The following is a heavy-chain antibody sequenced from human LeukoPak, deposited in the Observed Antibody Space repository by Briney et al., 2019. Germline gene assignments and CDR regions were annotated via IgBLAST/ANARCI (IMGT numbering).Heavy chain of an antibody. V-gene: IGHV3-21*01. D-gene: IGHD2-2*01. CDR2: ISSSSSSYI. Sequence: PGGSLRLSCAASGFTFSSYSMNWVRQAPGKGLEGVSSISSSSSSYIYYADSGKGRFTISRDNAKNSLYLQMNSLRAEDTAVYYCASLEPAAIGGAFDIWGQGTMVTVSS. CDR1: GFTFSSYS. CDR3: ASLEPAAIGGAFDI. J-gene: IGHJ3*02.